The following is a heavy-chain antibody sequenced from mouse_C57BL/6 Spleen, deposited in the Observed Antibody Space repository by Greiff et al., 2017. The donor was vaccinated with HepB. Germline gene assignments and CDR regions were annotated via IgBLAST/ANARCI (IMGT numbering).Heavy chain of an antibody. V-gene: IGHV1-52*01. D-gene: IGHD2-2*01. J-gene: IGHJ2*01. CDR2: IDPSDSET. CDR3: ARSLYGYDGRYFDY. CDR1: GYTFTSYW. Sequence: QVQLQQPGAELVRPGSSVKLSCKASGYTFTSYWMHWVKQRPIQGLEWIGNIDPSDSETHYNQKFKDKATLTVDKSSSTAYMQLSSLTSEDSAVYYCARSLYGYDGRYFDYWGQGTTLTVSS.